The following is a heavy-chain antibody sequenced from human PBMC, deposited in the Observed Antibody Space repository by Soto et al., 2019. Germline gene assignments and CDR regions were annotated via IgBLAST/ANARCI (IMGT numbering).Heavy chain of an antibody. CDR3: ARVLRSFDLDYSGMDV. J-gene: IGHJ6*02. D-gene: IGHD3-9*01. CDR1: GGSVSSGSYY. Sequence: ETLSLTCTVSGGSVSSGSYYWSWIRQPPGKGLEWIGYIYYSGSTNYNPSLKSRVTISVDTSKNQFSLKLSSVTAADTAVYYCARVLRSFDLDYSGMDVWGQGTTVTVSS. CDR2: IYYSGST. V-gene: IGHV4-61*01.